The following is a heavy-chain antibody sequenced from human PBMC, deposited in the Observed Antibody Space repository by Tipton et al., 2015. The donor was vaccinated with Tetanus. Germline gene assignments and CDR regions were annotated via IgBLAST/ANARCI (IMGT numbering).Heavy chain of an antibody. J-gene: IGHJ4*02. CDR3: AKDSPYSRYYDSSRSFFGY. CDR1: GFSFDDYG. CDR2: ISWDGGST. V-gene: IGHV3-43*02. D-gene: IGHD3-22*01. Sequence: SLRLSCAASGFSFDDYGMSWVRQVPGKGLEWVSLISWDGGSTYYADSVKGRFTISRDNSKNSLYLQMNSLRTEDTALYYCAKDSPYSRYYDSSRSFFGYRGQGPLITFSS.